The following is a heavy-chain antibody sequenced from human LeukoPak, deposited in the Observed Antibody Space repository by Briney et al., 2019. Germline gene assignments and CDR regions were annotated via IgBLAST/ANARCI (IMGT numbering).Heavy chain of an antibody. CDR2: IYYSGST. Sequence: SETLSLTCTVSGGSISSSSYYWGWIRQPPGKGLEWIGSIYYSGSTYYNPSLKSRVIISVDTSKNQFSLKLSSVTAADTAVYYCARTAQGGRSFDYWGQGTLVTVSS. CDR1: GGSISSSSYY. V-gene: IGHV4-39*01. D-gene: IGHD3-16*01. CDR3: ARTAQGGRSFDY. J-gene: IGHJ4*02.